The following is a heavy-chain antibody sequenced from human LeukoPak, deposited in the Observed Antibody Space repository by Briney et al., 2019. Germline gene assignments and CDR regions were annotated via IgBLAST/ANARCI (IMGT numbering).Heavy chain of an antibody. CDR1: GFTVSSNY. CDR3: AISSGWYLGNFDY. CDR2: IYSGGST. J-gene: IGHJ4*02. V-gene: IGHV3-53*01. Sequence: GGSLRLSCAVSGFTVSSNYMSWVRQAPGKGLEWVSVIYSGGSTYYADSVKGRFTISRDNSKNTLYLQMNSLRAVDTAVYYCAISSGWYLGNFDYWGQGTLVTVSS. D-gene: IGHD6-19*01.